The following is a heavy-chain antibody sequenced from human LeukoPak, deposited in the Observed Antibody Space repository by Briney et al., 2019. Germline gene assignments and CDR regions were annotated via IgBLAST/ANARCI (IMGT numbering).Heavy chain of an antibody. CDR2: IYTSGST. Sequence: PSETLSLTCTVSGGSISSYYWSWIRQPAGKGLEWIGRIYTSGSTNYNPSLKSRVTMSVDTSKNQFSLKLSSVTDADTAVYYCARVQVLDYYDSSGAYYMDVWGKGTTVTVSS. CDR1: GGSISSYY. D-gene: IGHD3-22*01. CDR3: ARVQVLDYYDSSGAYYMDV. V-gene: IGHV4-4*07. J-gene: IGHJ6*03.